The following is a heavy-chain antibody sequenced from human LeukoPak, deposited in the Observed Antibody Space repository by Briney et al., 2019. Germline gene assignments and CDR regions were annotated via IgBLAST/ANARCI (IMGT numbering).Heavy chain of an antibody. CDR1: GFTASGYW. V-gene: IGHV3-74*01. J-gene: IGHJ4*02. Sequence: GGSLRLSCAASGFTASGYWMHWVRQHPARGLMWLSYITEDGSGKSYEDSVRGRFTISRDNAKNTVHLQMNSLRVDDTAVYYCAREGQGPISLDYWGQGTPVTVSS. CDR3: AREGQGPISLDY. CDR2: ITEDGSGK. D-gene: IGHD2/OR15-2a*01.